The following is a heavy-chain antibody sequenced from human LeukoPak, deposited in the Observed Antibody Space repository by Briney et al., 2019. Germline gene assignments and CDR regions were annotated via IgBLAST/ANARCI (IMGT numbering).Heavy chain of an antibody. Sequence: GGSLRLSCAPSGYTFSSYGMHWLRQAPGKGLESVAVIWYDGSNKYYADSVKGRFTISRDNSKNTLYLQMNSLRAEDTAVYYCARDSHGGNSGAHYWGQGTLVTVSS. CDR3: ARDSHGGNSGAHY. J-gene: IGHJ4*02. D-gene: IGHD4-23*01. V-gene: IGHV3-33*01. CDR1: GYTFSSYG. CDR2: IWYDGSNK.